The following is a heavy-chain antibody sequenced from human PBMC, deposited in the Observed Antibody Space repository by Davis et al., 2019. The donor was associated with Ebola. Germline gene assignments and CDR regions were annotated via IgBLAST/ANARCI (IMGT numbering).Heavy chain of an antibody. J-gene: IGHJ2*01. Sequence: PGGSLRLSCIVSGFTFSTYAMSWVRQAPGKGLEWVSGISGSGTNTYYADPVRGRFTTSRDNSKNTLYLQMNNLRDEDTAMYYCARHGFGDFWYFGLWGRGTLVTVSS. CDR3: ARHGFGDFWYFGL. CDR2: ISGSGTNT. D-gene: IGHD4-17*01. CDR1: GFTFSTYA. V-gene: IGHV3-23*01.